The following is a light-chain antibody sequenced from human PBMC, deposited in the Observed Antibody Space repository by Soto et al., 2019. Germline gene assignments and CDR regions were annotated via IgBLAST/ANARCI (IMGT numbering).Light chain of an antibody. CDR1: QALRRTY. CDR3: HQYDNAPQT. V-gene: IGKV3-20*01. J-gene: IGKJ2*01. CDR2: AAS. Sequence: EIVLMQSPGTLSLSPGERATLSCRASQALRRTYIAWYQQKLGQAPRVLIYAASNRATGIPDRFSGSGSGTNCTLTISRLEPEDFAVYYCHQYDNAPQTFGRGTKMEI.